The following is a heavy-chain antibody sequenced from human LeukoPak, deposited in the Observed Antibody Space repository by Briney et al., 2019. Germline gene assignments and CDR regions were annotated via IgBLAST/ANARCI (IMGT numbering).Heavy chain of an antibody. CDR3: ARVQMTTVTHFDY. CDR1: GGSFSGYY. J-gene: IGHJ4*02. CDR2: INHSGST. Sequence: SETLSLTCAVYGGSFSGYYWSWIRQPPGKGLEWIGEINHSGSTNYNPSLKSRVTISVDTSKNQFSLKLSSVTAADTAVYYCARVQMTTVTHFDYWGQGTLVTVSS. V-gene: IGHV4-34*01. D-gene: IGHD4-11*01.